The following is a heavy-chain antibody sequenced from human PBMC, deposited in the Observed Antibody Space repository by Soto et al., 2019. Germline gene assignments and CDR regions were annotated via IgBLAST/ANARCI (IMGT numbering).Heavy chain of an antibody. CDR3: AKGFYGSGSYYNERAFDS. CDR1: AFTFSDFY. Sequence: GGSLRLSCVVSAFTFSDFYMSWVRQAPEKGLECISYISSSGDSTYYADFVKGRFTISRDNAKNSLYLQMDSLRADDTAVYYCAKGFYGSGSYYNERAFDSWGQGTLVTVS. CDR2: ISSSGDST. D-gene: IGHD3-10*01. V-gene: IGHV3-11*01. J-gene: IGHJ4*02.